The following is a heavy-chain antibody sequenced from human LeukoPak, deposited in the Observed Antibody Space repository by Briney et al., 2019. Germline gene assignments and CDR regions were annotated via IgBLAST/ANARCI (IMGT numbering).Heavy chain of an antibody. J-gene: IGHJ6*02. D-gene: IGHD4-17*01. CDR3: TRGGGDFYYYYHGLDV. CDR2: ISSSSSTI. V-gene: IGHV3-48*04. Sequence: QPGGSLRLSCAASGFTFSTYAMNWVRQAPGMGLEWVSYISSSSSTIYYADSVKGRFTISRDNAKNSLNLQMNSLRAEDTAVYYCTRGGGDFYYYYHGLDVWGQGTTVTVSS. CDR1: GFTFSTYA.